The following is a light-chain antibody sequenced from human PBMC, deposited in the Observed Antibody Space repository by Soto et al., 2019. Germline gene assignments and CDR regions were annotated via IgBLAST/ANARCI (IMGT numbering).Light chain of an antibody. J-gene: IGKJ2*01. CDR1: QSVSTN. V-gene: IGKV3-15*01. CDR3: QQYHNWPPYT. Sequence: EIVMTQSPATLSVSPGERATLSCRASQSVSTNLAWHQQKPGQAPRLLIYGASTRATGIPARFIGSGSGTEFTLTISSLQSEDFAVYYCQQYHNWPPYTFGQGTKLEIK. CDR2: GAS.